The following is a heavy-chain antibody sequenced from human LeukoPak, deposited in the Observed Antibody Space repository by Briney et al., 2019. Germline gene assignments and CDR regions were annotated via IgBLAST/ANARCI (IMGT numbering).Heavy chain of an antibody. CDR2: IYSGGST. CDR3: AKVEQWPLRHFDY. CDR1: GFTVSSNY. V-gene: IGHV3-53*01. J-gene: IGHJ4*02. Sequence: GGSLRLSCAASGFTVSSNYMSWVRQAPGKGLEWVSVIYSGGSTYYADSVKGRFTISRDNSKNTLYLQMNSLRAEDTAVYYCAKVEQWPLRHFDYWGQGTLVTVSS. D-gene: IGHD6-19*01.